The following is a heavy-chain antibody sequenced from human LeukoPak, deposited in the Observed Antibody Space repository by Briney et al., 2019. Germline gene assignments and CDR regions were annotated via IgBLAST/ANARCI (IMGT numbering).Heavy chain of an antibody. Sequence: GESLKISCKGSGYSFTSYWISWVRQMPGKGLEWMGRIDPSDSYTNYSPSFQGHVTISADKSISTAYLQWSSLKASDTAMYYCASSMWFGKPDNYGMDVWGQGTTVTVSS. V-gene: IGHV5-10-1*01. CDR2: IDPSDSYT. CDR1: GYSFTSYW. CDR3: ASSMWFGKPDNYGMDV. J-gene: IGHJ6*02. D-gene: IGHD3-10*01.